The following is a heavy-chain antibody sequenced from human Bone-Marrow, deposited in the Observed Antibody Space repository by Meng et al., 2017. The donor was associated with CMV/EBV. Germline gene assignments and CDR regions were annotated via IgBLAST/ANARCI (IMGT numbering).Heavy chain of an antibody. Sequence: ASVKVSCKASGYTFTGYYMHWVRQAPGQGLEWMGWINPNSGGTNYAQKFQGRVTMTRDTSIRTAYMELSRLRTDDTAVYYCARDNWNDIDYWGQGTRVNFAS. J-gene: IGHJ4*02. CDR1: GYTFTGYY. CDR3: ARDNWNDIDY. D-gene: IGHD1-1*01. CDR2: INPNSGGT. V-gene: IGHV1-2*02.